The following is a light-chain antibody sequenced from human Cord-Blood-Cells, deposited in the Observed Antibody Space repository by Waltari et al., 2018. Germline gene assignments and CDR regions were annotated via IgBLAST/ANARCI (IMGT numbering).Light chain of an antibody. CDR2: DVS. Sequence: QSALTQPRAVSGSPGQSVTISCPGTSSDVGGYNYVSWYQQHPGKAPNLMIYDVSKRPSGVPDRFSGSKSGNTASLTISGLQAEDDADYYCCSYAGSYTWVFGGGTKLTVL. CDR1: SSDVGGYNY. J-gene: IGLJ3*02. V-gene: IGLV2-11*01. CDR3: CSYAGSYTWV.